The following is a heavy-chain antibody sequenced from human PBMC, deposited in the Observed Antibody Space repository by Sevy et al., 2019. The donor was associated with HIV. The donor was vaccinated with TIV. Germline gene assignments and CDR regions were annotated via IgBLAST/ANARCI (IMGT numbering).Heavy chain of an antibody. V-gene: IGHV3-30-3*01. CDR3: ARRGGGNPIY. CDR1: GFTFSSYA. CDR2: ISYDGSNK. D-gene: IGHD2-15*01. Sequence: GGSLRLSCAASGFTFSSYAMHRVRQAPGKGLEWVAVISYDGSNKYYADSVKGRFTISRDNSKNTLYLQMNSLRAEDTAVYYCARRGGGNPIYWGQGTLVTVSS. J-gene: IGHJ4*02.